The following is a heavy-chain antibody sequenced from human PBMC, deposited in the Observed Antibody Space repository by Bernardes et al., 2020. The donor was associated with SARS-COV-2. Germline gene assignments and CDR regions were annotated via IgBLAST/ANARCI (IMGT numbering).Heavy chain of an antibody. D-gene: IGHD5-18*01. V-gene: IGHV3-21*01. CDR3: AREHRFRGYFILNNYDYYGMDV. J-gene: IGHJ6*02. CDR1: GFTLSSHG. CDR2: ISSSSSHI. Sequence: GGSLRLSCVASGFTLSSHGMNWVRQAPGKGLEWVSSISSSSSHIYYTDSVKGRFTISRDNAENSLYLEMNGLRAEDTAVYYCAREHRFRGYFILNNYDYYGMDVWGQGTTVTVSS.